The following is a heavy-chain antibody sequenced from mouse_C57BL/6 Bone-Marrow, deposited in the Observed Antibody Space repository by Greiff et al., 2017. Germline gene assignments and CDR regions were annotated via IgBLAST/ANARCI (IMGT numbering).Heavy chain of an antibody. J-gene: IGHJ4*01. CDR1: GYTFTSYW. Sequence: QVQLQQPGAELVKPGASVKLSCKASGYTFTSYWMHWVKQRPGQGLEWIGMIHPNSGSTNYNEKFKSKATLTVDKSSSTAYMQLSSLTSEASAVYDCARAYDYDAMDYWGQGTSVTVSS. CDR2: IHPNSGST. D-gene: IGHD6-5*01. CDR3: ARAYDYDAMDY. V-gene: IGHV1-64*01.